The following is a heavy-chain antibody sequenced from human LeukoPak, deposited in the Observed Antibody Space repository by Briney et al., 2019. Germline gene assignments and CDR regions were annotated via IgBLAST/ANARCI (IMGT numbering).Heavy chain of an antibody. J-gene: IGHJ4*02. CDR2: ISGSGGST. V-gene: IGHV3-23*01. Sequence: PGGSLRLSCAAYGFTFSSYAMSWVRQAAGKGLEWVSAISGSGGSTFYADSVKGRFTISRDNSKNTLYLQMNSLRAEDTAVYYCAKDSRFGELVYWGQGTLVTVSS. D-gene: IGHD3-10*01. CDR3: AKDSRFGELVY. CDR1: GFTFSSYA.